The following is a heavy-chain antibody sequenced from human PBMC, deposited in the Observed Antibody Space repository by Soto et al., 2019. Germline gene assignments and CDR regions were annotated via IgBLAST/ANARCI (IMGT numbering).Heavy chain of an antibody. Sequence: EVQLLEAGRSLVQPGGSLKLSFAASGFTFISYSMSWVRQAPGKGLEWVSGISGSGGSTYNADSVKGRFTISRDNSMNILNLQMNNQRAEETAIYYCAKSTGDNWTTYHCDYWGQGTLVTVSS. V-gene: IGHV3-23*01. CDR3: AKSTGDNWTTYHCDY. CDR2: ISGSGGST. CDR1: GFTFISYS. J-gene: IGHJ4*02. D-gene: IGHD1-1*01.